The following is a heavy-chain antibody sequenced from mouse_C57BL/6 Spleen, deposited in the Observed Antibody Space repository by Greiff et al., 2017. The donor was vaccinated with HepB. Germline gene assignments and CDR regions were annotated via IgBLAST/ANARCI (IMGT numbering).Heavy chain of an antibody. CDR1: GFNIKNTY. CDR2: IDPANGNT. CDR3: ARDYYGSSYAMDY. J-gene: IGHJ4*01. Sequence: EVQWVESVAELVRPGASVKLSCTASGFNIKNTYMHWVKQRPEQGLEWIGRIDPANGNTKYAPKFQGKATITADTSSNTAYLQLSSLTSEDTAIYYCARDYYGSSYAMDYWGQGTSVTVSS. V-gene: IGHV14-3*01. D-gene: IGHD1-1*01.